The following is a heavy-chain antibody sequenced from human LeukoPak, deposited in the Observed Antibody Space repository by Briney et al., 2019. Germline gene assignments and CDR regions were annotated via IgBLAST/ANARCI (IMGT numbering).Heavy chain of an antibody. J-gene: IGHJ6*03. CDR1: GFTFSSYE. CDR2: ISSSGSTI. CDR3: ARDATTELGTVYMDV. Sequence: GGSLRLSCAASGFTFSSYEMNWVRQAPGKGLEWVSYISSSGSTIYYADSVKGRFTISRDNAKNSLYLQMNSLRVEDTAVYYCARDATTELGTVYMDVWGKGTTVTISS. D-gene: IGHD4-17*01. V-gene: IGHV3-48*03.